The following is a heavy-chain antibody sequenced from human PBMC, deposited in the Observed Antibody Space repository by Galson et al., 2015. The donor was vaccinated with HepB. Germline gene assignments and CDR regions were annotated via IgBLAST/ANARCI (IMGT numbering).Heavy chain of an antibody. D-gene: IGHD1-26*01. V-gene: IGHV3-74*01. J-gene: IGHJ4*02. CDR2: INSDGSST. CDR3: ARAWAMGADRDY. CDR1: GFTFSSYW. Sequence: SLRLSCAASGFTFSSYWMHWVRQAPGKGLVWVSRINSDGSSTSYADSVKGRFTISRDNAKNTLYLQMNSLRAEDTAVYYCARAWAMGADRDYWGQGALVTVSS.